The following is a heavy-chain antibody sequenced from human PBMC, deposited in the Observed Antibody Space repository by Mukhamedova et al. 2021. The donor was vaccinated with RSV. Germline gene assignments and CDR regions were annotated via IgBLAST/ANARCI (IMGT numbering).Heavy chain of an antibody. V-gene: IGHV3-74*01. Sequence: GKGLVWVSRIKSDGSETNYADAVKGRFTISRDNAKNTLYLQLNSLRAEDTAVYYCARDEVLGSGSCNYWGRGILVSVSS. D-gene: IGHD3-10*01. CDR3: ARDEVLGSGSCNY. CDR2: IKSDGSET. J-gene: IGHJ4*02.